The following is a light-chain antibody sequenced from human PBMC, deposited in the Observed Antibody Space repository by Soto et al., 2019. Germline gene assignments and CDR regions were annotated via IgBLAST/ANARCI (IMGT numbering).Light chain of an antibody. V-gene: IGLV2-8*01. Sequence: QSALTQPPSASGFPGQSVTISCTGTSSDVGYYDYVSWYQQHPGKAPKLVIYEVTKRPSGVPDRVSASKSGNTASLTVSGLRAEDEAVYHCSSYAGSNNYVFGTGTKLTVL. CDR2: EVT. CDR3: SSYAGSNNYV. CDR1: SSDVGYYDY. J-gene: IGLJ1*01.